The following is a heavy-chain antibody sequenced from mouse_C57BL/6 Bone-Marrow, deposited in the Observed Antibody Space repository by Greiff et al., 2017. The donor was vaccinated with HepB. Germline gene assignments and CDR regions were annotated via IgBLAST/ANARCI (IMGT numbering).Heavy chain of an antibody. CDR1: GYAFTNYL. J-gene: IGHJ2*01. CDR3: ARRGIYYDHYFDY. D-gene: IGHD2-4*01. CDR2: INPGSGGT. Sequence: QVHVNQSGAELVRPGTSVKVSCKASGYAFTNYLIEWVKQRPGQGLEWIGVINPGSGGTNYNEKFKGKATLTADKSSSTAYMQLSSLTSEDSAVYFCARRGIYYDHYFDYWGQGTTLTVSS. V-gene: IGHV1-54*01.